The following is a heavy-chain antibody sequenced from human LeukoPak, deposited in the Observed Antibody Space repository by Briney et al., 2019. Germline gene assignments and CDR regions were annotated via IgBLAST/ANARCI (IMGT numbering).Heavy chain of an antibody. Sequence: SVKVSCKASGGAFSSYAFSWVRQAPGQGLEWMGGIVPIFGSANYAQKFQDRVTITADESTSTAYMELSSLRSEDTAVYYCARGYDSSGYLFDYWGQGTLVTVSS. J-gene: IGHJ4*02. D-gene: IGHD3-22*01. CDR2: IVPIFGSA. CDR3: ARGYDSSGYLFDY. V-gene: IGHV1-69*13. CDR1: GGAFSSYA.